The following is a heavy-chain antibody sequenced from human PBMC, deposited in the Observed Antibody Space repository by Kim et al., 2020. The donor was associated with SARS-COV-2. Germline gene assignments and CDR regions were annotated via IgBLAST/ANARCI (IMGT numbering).Heavy chain of an antibody. V-gene: IGHV3-30*18. CDR3: AKSYDFWSGNPLYYGMDV. Sequence: GGSLRLSCAASGFTFSSYGMHWVRQAPGKGLEWVAVISYDGSNKYYADSVKGRFTISRDNSKNTLYLQMNSLRAEDTAVYYCAKSYDFWSGNPLYYGMDVWGEGTTVTVSS. CDR1: GFTFSSYG. CDR2: ISYDGSNK. D-gene: IGHD3-3*01. J-gene: IGHJ6*04.